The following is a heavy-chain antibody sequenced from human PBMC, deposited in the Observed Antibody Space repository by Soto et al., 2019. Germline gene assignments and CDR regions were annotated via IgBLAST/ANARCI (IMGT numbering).Heavy chain of an antibody. D-gene: IGHD2-15*01. CDR3: ARGLGGEYCSGGSCYSEDFDY. J-gene: IGHJ4*02. V-gene: IGHV4-34*01. CDR1: GGSFSGYY. CDR2: INHSGST. Sequence: QVQLQQWGAGLLKPSETLSLTCAVYGGSFSGYYWSWIRQPPGKGLEWIGEINHSGSTNYNPSLKSRVTISVDTSKNQFSLKLSSVTAADTAVYYCARGLGGEYCSGGSCYSEDFDYWGQGTLVTVSS.